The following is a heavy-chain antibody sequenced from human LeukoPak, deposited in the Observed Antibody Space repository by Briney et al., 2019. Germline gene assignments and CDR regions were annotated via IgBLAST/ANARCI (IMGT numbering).Heavy chain of an antibody. J-gene: IGHJ5*01. Sequence: SETLTPICSVSNGSVRSYFWSWLRQSAGKGLEWIGRYYISGTTTYNPSLKSRVTISADTSKNQLSLRLSSVTAADTAIYYCARSSNWFDFWGPGTLVTVSS. D-gene: IGHD2-8*01. CDR1: NGSVRSYF. V-gene: IGHV4-4*07. CDR2: YYISGTT. CDR3: ARSSNWFDF.